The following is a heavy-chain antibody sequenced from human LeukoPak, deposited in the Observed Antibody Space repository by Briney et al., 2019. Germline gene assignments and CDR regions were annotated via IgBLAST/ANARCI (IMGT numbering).Heavy chain of an antibody. CDR3: ARRMVTIDDHDAFDI. D-gene: IGHD2-21*02. CDR1: GFTVSSNY. V-gene: IGHV3-53*01. CDR2: IYSGGST. J-gene: IGHJ3*02. Sequence: GGSLRLSCAASGFTVSSNYMSWVRQAPGKGLEWVSVIYSGGSTYYADSVKGRFTISRDTSKNTVYLQMSSLRAEDTAVYYCARRMVTIDDHDAFDIWGQGTMVTVSS.